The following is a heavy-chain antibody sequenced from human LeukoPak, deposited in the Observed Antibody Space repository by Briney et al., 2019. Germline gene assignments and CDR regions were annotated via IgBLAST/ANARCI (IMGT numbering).Heavy chain of an antibody. D-gene: IGHD6-13*01. CDR2: ISAYNGNT. CDR3: ARADDLHPRAAAGPNNWFDP. CDR1: GYTFTSYG. J-gene: IGHJ5*02. Sequence: GASVKVSCKASGYTFTSYGISWVRQAPGQGLEWMGWISAYNGNTNYAQKLQGRVTMTTDTSTSTAYMELRSLRSDDTAVYYCARADDLHPRAAAGPNNWFDPWGQGTLVTVSS. V-gene: IGHV1-18*01.